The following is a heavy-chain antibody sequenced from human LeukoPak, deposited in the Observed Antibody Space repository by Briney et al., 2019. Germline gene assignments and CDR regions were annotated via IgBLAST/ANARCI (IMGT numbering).Heavy chain of an antibody. Sequence: PSETLSLTCTVSGGSISSYYWSYIRQPPGKGLEWIGYIYYSGSTNYNPSLKSRVTISVDTSKNQFSLKLSSVNAADTAVYYCARRGPARSNYVFWSGYYEGRAFDIWGQGTMVTVSS. D-gene: IGHD3-3*01. V-gene: IGHV4-59*01. CDR2: IYYSGST. J-gene: IGHJ3*02. CDR3: ARRGPARSNYVFWSGYYEGRAFDI. CDR1: GGSISSYY.